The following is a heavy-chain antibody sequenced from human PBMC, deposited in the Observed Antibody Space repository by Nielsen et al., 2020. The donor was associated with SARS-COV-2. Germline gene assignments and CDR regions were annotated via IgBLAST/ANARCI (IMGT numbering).Heavy chain of an antibody. CDR1: GYSFTNYW. CDR2: IYPADSDT. Sequence: GESLKISCKASGYSFTNYWIGWVRQMPGKGLECVGIIYPADSDTKYSPSFQGQVTISADKSINTAYLQWNSLKASDTATYYCARHRYFDSWGQGTLVTVSS. V-gene: IGHV5-51*01. CDR3: ARHRYFDS. J-gene: IGHJ4*02.